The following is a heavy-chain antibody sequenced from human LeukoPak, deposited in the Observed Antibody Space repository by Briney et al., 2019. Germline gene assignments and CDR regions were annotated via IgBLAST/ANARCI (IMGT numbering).Heavy chain of an antibody. J-gene: IGHJ3*02. CDR3: ARDVGYGDYAFDI. CDR2: ISGSGGST. V-gene: IGHV3-23*01. Sequence: TGGSLRLSCAASGFTFSSYGMSWVRQAPGKGLEWVSAISGSGGSTYYADSVKGRFTISRDNAKNSLYLQMNSLRAEDTAVYYCARDVGYGDYAFDIWGQGTMVTVSS. D-gene: IGHD4-17*01. CDR1: GFTFSSYG.